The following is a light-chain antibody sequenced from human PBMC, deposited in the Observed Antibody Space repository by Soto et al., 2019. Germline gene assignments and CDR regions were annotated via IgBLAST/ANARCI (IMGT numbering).Light chain of an antibody. CDR3: QQRSTWPPS. CDR2: DAS. J-gene: IGKJ5*01. CDR1: QSVSNH. V-gene: IGKV3-11*01. Sequence: EIVLTQSPASLSLSPGERATLSCRASQSVSNHLVWYQQKSGQAPRLLIYDASNRATDIPARFSGSGSGTDFTLTISSLEPVDFAVYYCQQRSTWPPSFGQGTRLEIK.